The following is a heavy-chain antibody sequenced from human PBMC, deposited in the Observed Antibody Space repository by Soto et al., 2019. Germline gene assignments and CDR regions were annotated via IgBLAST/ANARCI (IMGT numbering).Heavy chain of an antibody. CDR1: GFSLSTSGVG. V-gene: IGHV2-5*02. CDR3: AHSLGYYDSSGYYPLGWFDP. CDR2: IYWDDDK. J-gene: IGHJ5*02. D-gene: IGHD3-22*01. Sequence: SGPTLVNPTQTLTLTCTFSGFSLSTSGVGVGWIRQPPGKALEWLALIYWDDDKRYSPSLKSRLTITKDTPKNQVVLTMTNMDPVDTATYYCAHSLGYYDSSGYYPLGWFDPWGQGTLVTVS.